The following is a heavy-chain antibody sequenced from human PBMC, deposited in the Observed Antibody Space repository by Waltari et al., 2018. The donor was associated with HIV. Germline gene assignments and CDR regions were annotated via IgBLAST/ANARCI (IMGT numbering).Heavy chain of an antibody. D-gene: IGHD3-22*01. Sequence: SGGGLAQPRGSLRLSCGVAGFSFASYWMSWVRQAPGRGLELVANKNQVGSGMYLVDSVKGRCTIFRDNTKKSVFLQMNNWRVEDTATYYCARSSSGLFDHWGQGALVTVSS. V-gene: IGHV3-7*03. CDR1: GFSFASYW. CDR2: KNQVGSGM. CDR3: ARSSSGLFDH. J-gene: IGHJ4*02.